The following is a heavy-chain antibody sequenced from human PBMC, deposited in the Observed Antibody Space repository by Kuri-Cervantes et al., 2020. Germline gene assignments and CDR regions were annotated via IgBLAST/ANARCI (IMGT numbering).Heavy chain of an antibody. CDR3: ARGGDAFDY. Sequence: LSLTCAASGFTFSSYGMHWVRQDPGKGLEWVAVIWYDGSITYYADSVQGRFTISRDNSRNTLYLQMNSLRGEDTAVYYCARGGDAFDYWGQGTLVTVSS. CDR2: IWYDGSIT. D-gene: IGHD3-10*01. CDR1: GFTFSSYG. J-gene: IGHJ4*02. V-gene: IGHV3-33*08.